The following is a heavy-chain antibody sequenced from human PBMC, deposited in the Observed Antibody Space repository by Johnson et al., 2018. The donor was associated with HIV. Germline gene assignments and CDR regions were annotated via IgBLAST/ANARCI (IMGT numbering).Heavy chain of an antibody. Sequence: QMLLVESGGGVVQPGRSLRLSCAASGFTFSSYAMHWVRQAPGKGLEWVAVISYDGSNKYYADSVKGRYTISRDTSNNTLYVQMNSLRAEDTAVYYCATPQGWSTLDAFDIWGQGTMVTVSS. V-gene: IGHV3-30-3*01. J-gene: IGHJ3*02. CDR2: ISYDGSNK. CDR3: ATPQGWSTLDAFDI. CDR1: GFTFSSYA. D-gene: IGHD2-15*01.